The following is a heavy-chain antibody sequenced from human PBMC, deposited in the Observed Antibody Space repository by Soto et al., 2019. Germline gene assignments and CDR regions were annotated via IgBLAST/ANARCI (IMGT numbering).Heavy chain of an antibody. Sequence: EVQLLESGGGLVQPGGPLRLSCAASGFTFSSYAMRWVRQAPGKGLEWVSAISGSGGSTYYADSVKGRFTISRDNSKNTLYLQMNSLSAEDTAVYYCARRGSGSYYDCWGQGTLVTVSS. CDR3: ARRGSGSYYDC. J-gene: IGHJ4*02. D-gene: IGHD1-26*01. V-gene: IGHV3-23*01. CDR2: ISGSGGST. CDR1: GFTFSSYA.